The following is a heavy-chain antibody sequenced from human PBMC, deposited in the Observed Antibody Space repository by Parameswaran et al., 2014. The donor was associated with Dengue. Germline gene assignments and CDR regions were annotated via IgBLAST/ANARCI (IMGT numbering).Heavy chain of an antibody. CDR3: ARDSGIYAFDL. CDR2: ILYSGST. J-gene: IGHJ3*01. V-gene: IGHV4-59*01. D-gene: IGHD1-26*01. Sequence: WIRQPPGKGLEWIGYILYSGSTNYNPSLTNYNPSLKSRVTISVDTSKNQFSLKLNSVTAADTAVYFCARDSGIYAFDLWGQGAVVTVSS.